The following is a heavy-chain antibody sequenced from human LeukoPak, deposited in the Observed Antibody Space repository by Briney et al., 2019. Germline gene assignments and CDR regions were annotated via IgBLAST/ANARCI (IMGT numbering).Heavy chain of an antibody. CDR1: GGSISSSSYY. CDR3: ARQGVTKYYYYMDV. Sequence: PSETLSLTCTVPGGSISSSSYYWGWIRQPPGKGLEWLGSIYYSGSTYYNPSLKSRVTISVDTSKNQFSLKLSSVTAADTAVYYCARQGVTKYYYYMDVWGKGTTVTISS. V-gene: IGHV4-39*01. J-gene: IGHJ6*03. CDR2: IYYSGST. D-gene: IGHD2-8*01.